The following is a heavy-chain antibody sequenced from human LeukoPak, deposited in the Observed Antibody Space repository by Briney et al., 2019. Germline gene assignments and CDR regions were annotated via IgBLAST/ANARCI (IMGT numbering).Heavy chain of an antibody. V-gene: IGHV4-34*01. D-gene: IGHD1-26*01. J-gene: IGHJ4*02. CDR2: INHSGST. CDR1: GGSFSGYY. CDR3: ARVVEMGATSRSGDFDY. Sequence: SETLSLTCAVYGGSFSGYYWGWIRQPPGKGLEWIGEINHSGSTNYNPSLKSRVTISVDTSKNQFSLKLSSVTAADTAVYYCARVVEMGATSRSGDFDYWGQGTLVTVSS.